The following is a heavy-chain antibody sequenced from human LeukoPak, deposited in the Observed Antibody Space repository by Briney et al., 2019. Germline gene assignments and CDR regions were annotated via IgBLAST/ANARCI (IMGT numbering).Heavy chain of an antibody. V-gene: IGHV3-11*01. J-gene: IGHJ4*02. Sequence: GGSLRLSCTASGFDFSNSFMTWVRQAPGKGLEWISYISSRSTTIYYADSVKGRFTISRDNGKNTVYLQMNNLRGDDTAVFYCGKGSLAVPATPLDFWGQGTLVTVSS. CDR1: GFDFSNSF. CDR3: GKGSLAVPATPLDF. CDR2: ISSRSTTI. D-gene: IGHD2-15*01.